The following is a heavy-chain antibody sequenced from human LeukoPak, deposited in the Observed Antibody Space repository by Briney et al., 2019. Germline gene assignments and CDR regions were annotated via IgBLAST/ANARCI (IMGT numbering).Heavy chain of an antibody. V-gene: IGHV4-39*01. J-gene: IGHJ4*02. CDR1: GGSISSSSFY. CDR2: IYYSGST. Sequence: PSETLSLTCTVSGGSISSSSFYWGWLRQPPGKGLEWIGDIYYSGSTYYSPSLKSRVTISVDTSKNQFSLKLNSVTAADTTVYYCARRGGYNFGYDYWGQGTLVTVSS. CDR3: ARRGGYNFGYDY. D-gene: IGHD5-18*01.